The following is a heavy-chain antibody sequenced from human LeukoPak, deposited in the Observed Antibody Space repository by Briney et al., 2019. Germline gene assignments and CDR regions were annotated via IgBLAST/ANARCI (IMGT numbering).Heavy chain of an antibody. CDR1: EYTFTGYY. Sequence: ASVKVSCKGSEYTFTGYYMHWVRQAPGQGLEWMGIINPSGGSTSYAQKFQGRVTMTRDTSTSTVYMELSSLRSEDTAVYYCARDPHSSSWYDYWGQGTLVTVSS. CDR3: ARDPHSSSWYDY. D-gene: IGHD6-13*01. J-gene: IGHJ4*02. CDR2: INPSGGST. V-gene: IGHV1-46*01.